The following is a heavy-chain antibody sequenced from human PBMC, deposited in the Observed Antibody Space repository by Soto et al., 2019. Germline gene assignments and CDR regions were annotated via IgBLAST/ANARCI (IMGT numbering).Heavy chain of an antibody. Sequence: ASVKVSCKASGYTFTIYTIHWVRQAPGQRLEWMGWINAGNGNTKFSQKFQGRLTITKDTSKNQVVLTMTNMDPVDTATYYCGPHYYDSSGYYNNYWGQGTLVTVSS. CDR2: INAGNGNT. J-gene: IGHJ4*02. V-gene: IGHV1-3*01. CDR3: GPHYYDSSGYYNNY. CDR1: GYTFTIYT. D-gene: IGHD3-22*01.